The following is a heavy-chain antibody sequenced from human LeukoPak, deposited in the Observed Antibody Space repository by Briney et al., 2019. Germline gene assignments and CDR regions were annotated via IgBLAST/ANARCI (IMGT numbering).Heavy chain of an antibody. CDR2: IYSGGST. J-gene: IGHJ4*02. D-gene: IGHD4-17*01. CDR1: GFTVSSNY. Sequence: PGGSLRLSCAASGFTVSSNYMSWVRQAPGKGLEWVSVIYSGGSTYYADSVKGQFTISRDNSKNTLYLQMNSLRAEDTAVYYCAGSQNYGRIDYWGQGTLVTVSS. CDR3: AGSQNYGRIDY. V-gene: IGHV3-53*01.